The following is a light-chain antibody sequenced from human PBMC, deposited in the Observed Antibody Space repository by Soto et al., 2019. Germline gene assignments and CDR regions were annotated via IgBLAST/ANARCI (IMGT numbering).Light chain of an antibody. J-gene: IGLJ3*02. Sequence: QSALTQPASVSGSPGQSITISCTGTSSDVGGYNYVSWYQHHPGKAPKLMIYDVTDRPSGVSNRFSGSKSGNTASLTISALQAEDEADYYCSSYTSSSILGVFGGGTKLTVL. V-gene: IGLV2-14*03. CDR2: DVT. CDR1: SSDVGGYNY. CDR3: SSYTSSSILGV.